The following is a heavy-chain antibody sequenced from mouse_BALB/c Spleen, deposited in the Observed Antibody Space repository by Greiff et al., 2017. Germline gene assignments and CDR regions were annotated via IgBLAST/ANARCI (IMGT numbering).Heavy chain of an antibody. Sequence: QVQLQQSGAELMKPGASVKISCKATGYTFSSYWIEWVKQRPGHGLEWIGEILPGSGSTNYNEKFKGKATFTADTSSNTAYMQLSSLTSEDSAVYYCARSWGLAWFAYWGQGTLVTVSA. CDR3: ARSWGLAWFAY. D-gene: IGHD6-2*01. CDR1: GYTFSSYW. V-gene: IGHV1-9*01. CDR2: ILPGSGST. J-gene: IGHJ3*01.